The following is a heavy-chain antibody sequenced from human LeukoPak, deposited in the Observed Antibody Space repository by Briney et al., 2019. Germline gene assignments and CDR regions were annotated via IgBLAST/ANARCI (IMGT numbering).Heavy chain of an antibody. Sequence: ASVKVSCKASGYTFTSYYMHWVRQAPGQGLEWMGWINPNSGGTNYAQKFQGRVTMTRDTSISTAYMELSRLRSDDTAVYYCARDMSGVQSWFGDPGVYFDYWGQGTLVTVSS. D-gene: IGHD3-10*01. CDR1: GYTFTSYY. CDR2: INPNSGGT. J-gene: IGHJ4*02. CDR3: ARDMSGVQSWFGDPGVYFDY. V-gene: IGHV1-2*02.